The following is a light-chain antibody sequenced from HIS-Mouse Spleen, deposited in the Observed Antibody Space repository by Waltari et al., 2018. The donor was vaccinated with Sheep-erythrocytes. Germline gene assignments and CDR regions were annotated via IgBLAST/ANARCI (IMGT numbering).Light chain of an antibody. CDR2: EVS. CDR1: SSSVGGNTY. CDR3: SSYAGSNNWV. Sequence: QSALTQPPSASGSPGQSVTISCTATSSSVGGNTYVSWYQQHPGKAAKLMVYEVSKRPSGVPDRVSGSKTGNTASLTVSGLQAEDEADYYCSSYAGSNNWVFGGGTKLTVL. V-gene: IGLV2-8*01. J-gene: IGLJ3*02.